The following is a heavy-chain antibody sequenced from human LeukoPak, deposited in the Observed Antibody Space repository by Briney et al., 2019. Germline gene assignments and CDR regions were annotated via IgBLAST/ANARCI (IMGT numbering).Heavy chain of an antibody. CDR2: INPTRDST. CDR3: ARDKLYGASDF. Sequence: GRSLRLSCAASGYTFRDYYIHWVRQAPGQGLEWMGWINPTRDSTNYAPKFQGRVTMSREPSISTVYMEVSRLRSDDTAIYYCARDKLYGASDFWGQGTLVTVSS. D-gene: IGHD4/OR15-4a*01. V-gene: IGHV1-2*02. J-gene: IGHJ4*02. CDR1: GYTFRDYY.